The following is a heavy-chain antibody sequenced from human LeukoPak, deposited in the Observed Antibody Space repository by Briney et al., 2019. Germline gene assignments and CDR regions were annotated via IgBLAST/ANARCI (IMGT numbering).Heavy chain of an antibody. CDR2: ISGYNGDT. V-gene: IGHV1-18*01. CDR3: AREVGYGDYVFGY. CDR1: GYTFINYG. J-gene: IGHJ4*02. D-gene: IGHD4-17*01. Sequence: ASVKVSCKASGYTFINYGISWVRQAPGQGVEWMGWISGYNGDTNYAQKLQGRVTMTTDTFTSTAYMELRSLKSDDTAVYYCAREVGYGDYVFGYWGQGILVTVSS.